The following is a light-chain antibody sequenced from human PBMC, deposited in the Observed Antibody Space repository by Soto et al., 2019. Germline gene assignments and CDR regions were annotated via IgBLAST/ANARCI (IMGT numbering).Light chain of an antibody. J-gene: IGLJ2*01. CDR3: SSYSNSSTLI. CDR2: DVN. V-gene: IGLV2-14*03. Sequence: QSALTQPDSVSGSPGQSITISCTGTSSDVGAYNYVSWYQNHPGKAPKLIIYDVNNRPSGVSNRFSGSKSGNTASLTISGLQAEDEAEYYCSSYSNSSTLIFGGGTKLTVL. CDR1: SSDVGAYNY.